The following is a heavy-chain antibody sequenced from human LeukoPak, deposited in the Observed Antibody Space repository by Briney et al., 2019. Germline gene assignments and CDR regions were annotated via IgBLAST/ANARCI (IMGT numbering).Heavy chain of an antibody. Sequence: ASVKVSCKASGYTFTSYYMHWIRQAPGQGLEWMGIINPSGGGTSYAQKFQGRVTMTEDTSTDTAYMELNNLRSEDTAVYYCATSYNWNDDLSGYFDYWGQGTLVTVSS. J-gene: IGHJ4*02. D-gene: IGHD1-1*01. V-gene: IGHV1-46*01. CDR3: ATSYNWNDDLSGYFDY. CDR2: INPSGGGT. CDR1: GYTFTSYY.